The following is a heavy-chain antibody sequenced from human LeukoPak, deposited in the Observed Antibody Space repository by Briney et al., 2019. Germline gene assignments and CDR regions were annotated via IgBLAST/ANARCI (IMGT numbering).Heavy chain of an antibody. V-gene: IGHV1-18*01. Sequence: ASVKVSCKASGYTFTCYGISWVRQAPGQGLEWMGWISAYNGNTNSAQKLQGRVTMTTDTSTSTAYMELRSLRSDDTAVYYCARDDYGDKGFDYWGQGTLVTVSS. CDR2: ISAYNGNT. CDR1: GYTFTCYG. CDR3: ARDDYGDKGFDY. J-gene: IGHJ4*02. D-gene: IGHD4-17*01.